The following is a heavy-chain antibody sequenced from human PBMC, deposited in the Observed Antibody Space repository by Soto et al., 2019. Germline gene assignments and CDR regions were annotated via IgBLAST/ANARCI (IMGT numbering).Heavy chain of an antibody. CDR3: ARDQFYGPFSANYRYQYFDSMDV. V-gene: IGHV3-53*01. CDR2: VDTGGST. J-gene: IGHJ6*02. Sequence: GGSLRLSCAASGFTVSVNYMSWVRQASGKGLEWVSVVDTGGSTYYADSVKGRFIISRANSKNPLYLQMKSLRVGDTAIYSCARDQFYGPFSANYRYQYFDSMDVGGQETSVTVS. CDR1: GFTVSVNY. D-gene: IGHD3-10*01.